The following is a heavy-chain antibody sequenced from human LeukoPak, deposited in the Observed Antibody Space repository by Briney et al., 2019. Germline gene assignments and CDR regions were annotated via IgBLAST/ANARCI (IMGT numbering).Heavy chain of an antibody. CDR2: IIPIFGTA. J-gene: IGHJ6*03. Sequence: SVKVSCKASGGTFSSYAISWVRQAPGQGLEWMGGIIPIFGTANYAQKFQGGVTITTDESTSTAYMELSSLRSEDTAVYYCARTSRRLHYYYYMDLWGKGTTVTVSS. V-gene: IGHV1-69*05. CDR1: GGTFSSYA. D-gene: IGHD2-2*01. CDR3: ARTSRRLHYYYYMDL.